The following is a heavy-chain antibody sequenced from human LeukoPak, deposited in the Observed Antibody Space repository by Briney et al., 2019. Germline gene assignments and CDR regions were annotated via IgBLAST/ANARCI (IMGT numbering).Heavy chain of an antibody. CDR3: ATPALGRRLYYYDY. Sequence: ETLSLTCTVSGDSINSLDLWSWVRQAPGKGLEWVGRIRTKSDGETVDYAAPVKGRFTISRDDSKNTLFLQMNSLKTEDTAVYYCATPALGRRLYYYDYWGQGTLVTVSP. V-gene: IGHV3-15*07. J-gene: IGHJ4*02. CDR1: GDSINSLDL. D-gene: IGHD3-16*01. CDR2: IRTKSDGETV.